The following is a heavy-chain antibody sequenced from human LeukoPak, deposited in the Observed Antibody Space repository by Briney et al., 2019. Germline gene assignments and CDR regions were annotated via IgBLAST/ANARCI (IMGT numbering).Heavy chain of an antibody. V-gene: IGHV5-51*01. J-gene: IGHJ4*01. D-gene: IGHD2-21*01. CDR3: ARLHTVVRFLDF. Sequence: GESLKISCKGGGCSFTTYWVAWVRRVPGKDLEWMGIIYPDDSDTRYNPSFRGHVTISADKSINTAYLQWNSLRASDTAIYYCARLHTVVRFLDFWGHGTQVTVSS. CDR2: IYPDDSDT. CDR1: GCSFTTYW.